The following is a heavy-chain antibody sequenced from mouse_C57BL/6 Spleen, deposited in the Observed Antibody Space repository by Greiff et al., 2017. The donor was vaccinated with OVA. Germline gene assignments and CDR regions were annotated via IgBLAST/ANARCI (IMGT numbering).Heavy chain of an antibody. CDR1: GYTFTSYW. Sequence: QVQLQQPGAELVKPGASVKVSCKASGYTFTSYWMHWVKQRPGQGLEWIGRIHPSDSDTNYNQKFTGKATLTVDKSSSTAYRQLSNLTSEDSAVYYCAMGYDYPFAYWGQGTLVTVSA. J-gene: IGHJ3*01. V-gene: IGHV1-74*01. D-gene: IGHD2-4*01. CDR2: IHPSDSDT. CDR3: AMGYDYPFAY.